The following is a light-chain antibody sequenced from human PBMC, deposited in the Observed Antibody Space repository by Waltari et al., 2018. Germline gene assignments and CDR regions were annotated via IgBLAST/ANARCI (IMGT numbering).Light chain of an antibody. J-gene: IGLJ3*02. CDR2: KAN. CDR1: SGLLSRTSS. CDR3: LLYMGSGIWV. Sequence: TVETQSPSLFVSAGSKVTPLWALSSGLLSRTSSASWYQQSPVQTPRTLVYKANIRSAGVPDRFSGSVLGNKAVLIITRGQAEDESTYYCLLYMGSGIWVFGGGTKLTVL. V-gene: IGLV8-61*01.